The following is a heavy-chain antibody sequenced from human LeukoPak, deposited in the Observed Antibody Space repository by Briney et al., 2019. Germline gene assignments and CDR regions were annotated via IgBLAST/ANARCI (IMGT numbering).Heavy chain of an antibody. CDR1: GYSISSGYL. J-gene: IGHJ4*02. Sequence: SSETLSLTCTVSGYSISSGYLWGWIRQPPGKRLEWIGSTYHGGTTYSNPSLKSRVIISEDTSKNQFSLKLSSVTAADTAVYYCARGSGDWTYYFDYWGQGTLVTVSS. V-gene: IGHV4-38-2*02. CDR3: ARGSGDWTYYFDY. D-gene: IGHD2-21*02. CDR2: TYHGGTT.